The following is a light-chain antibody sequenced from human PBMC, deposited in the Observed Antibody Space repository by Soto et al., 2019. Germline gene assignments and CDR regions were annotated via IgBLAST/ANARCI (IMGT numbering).Light chain of an antibody. CDR3: QQYNSLPRT. CDR1: QDIREY. CDR2: DVS. J-gene: IGKJ1*01. V-gene: IGKV1-33*01. Sequence: IQMTQSPSSLSSSVGDRVTLTCPASQDIREYLNWYQQKPGKAPKLLSNDVSNLETGVPSRFSGGGSGTYFALTIRGLQPEDIETYYCQQYNSLPRTFGQGTKVDI.